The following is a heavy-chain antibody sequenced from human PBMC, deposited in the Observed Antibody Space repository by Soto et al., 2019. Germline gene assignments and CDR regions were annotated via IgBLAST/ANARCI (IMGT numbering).Heavy chain of an antibody. J-gene: IGHJ4*02. CDR3: AIDRSYSSDWAVTPFDY. CDR1: GSTFSNFA. D-gene: IGHD6-19*01. V-gene: IGHV3-23*01. Sequence: EMQLLESGGGLVQPGGSLRLSCAVSGSTFSNFAMSWVRQAPGKGLEWVALISGSGASTSYADSAKGRFTVSRDNYKNTLYLQMNTLRADDTAVYYCAIDRSYSSDWAVTPFDYWGQGTLVTVSS. CDR2: ISGSGAST.